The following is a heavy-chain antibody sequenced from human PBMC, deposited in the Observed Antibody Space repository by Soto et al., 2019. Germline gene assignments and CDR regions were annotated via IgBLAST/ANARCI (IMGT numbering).Heavy chain of an antibody. V-gene: IGHV3-23*01. CDR1: GFTFSSYA. J-gene: IGHJ3*01. Sequence: PGGSLRLSCAASGFTFSSYAMSWVRQAPGKGLEWVSAISGSGGSTYYADSVKGRFTISRDNSKNTLYLQMNSLRAEDTAVYYCEKDPVVVAGHDAFDVWGQGTMVTVSS. CDR2: ISGSGGST. CDR3: EKDPVVVAGHDAFDV. D-gene: IGHD2-15*01.